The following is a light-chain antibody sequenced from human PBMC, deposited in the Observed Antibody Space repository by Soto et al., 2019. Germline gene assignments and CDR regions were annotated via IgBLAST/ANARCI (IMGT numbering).Light chain of an antibody. CDR2: GAS. CDR1: QSGSSN. V-gene: IGKV3-15*01. Sequence: ELVMTQSPATLSVSPGERATLSCRASQSGSSNLAWYQQKPGQAPRLLIYGASTMATGIPAMFSGSGSGTEFTLTISSLQSEDFAVYYCQQYSNWPPYTFGQGTKLQIK. CDR3: QQYSNWPPYT. J-gene: IGKJ2*01.